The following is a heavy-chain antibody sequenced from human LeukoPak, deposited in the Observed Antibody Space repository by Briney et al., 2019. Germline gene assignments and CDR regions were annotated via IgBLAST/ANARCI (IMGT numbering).Heavy chain of an antibody. CDR1: RGLITNNNYF. D-gene: IGHD3-16*01. Sequence: SETLSLTCSVSRGLITNNNYFWGWIRQAPGKGLEWIGYIYYSGSTNYNPSLKSRVTISVDTSKNQFSLKLSSVTAADTAVYYCARYWGKYLNHWGQGTLVTVSS. CDR2: IYYSGST. V-gene: IGHV4-61*05. J-gene: IGHJ4*02. CDR3: ARYWGKYLNH.